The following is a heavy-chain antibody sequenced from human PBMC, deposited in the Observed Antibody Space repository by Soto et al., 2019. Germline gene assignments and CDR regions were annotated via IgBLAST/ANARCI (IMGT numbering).Heavy chain of an antibody. CDR2: IYTGGST. Sequence: EVQLVESGGGLVQPGGSLRLSCAASGFTVSSNYMSWVRQAPGKGLEWVSVIYTGGSTYYADSVKGRLTISRDNSKNTLYLQMNSLRAEDTAVYYCAIPLNPWSYDFDIWGQGTMVTVS. CDR3: AIPLNPWSYDFDI. J-gene: IGHJ3*02. V-gene: IGHV3-66*01. CDR1: GFTVSSNY.